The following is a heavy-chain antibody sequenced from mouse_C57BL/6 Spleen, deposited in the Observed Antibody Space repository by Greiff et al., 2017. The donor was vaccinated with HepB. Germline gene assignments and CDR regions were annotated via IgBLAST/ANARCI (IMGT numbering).Heavy chain of an antibody. CDR2: INPSGGYT. Sequence: VQLQQSGAELAKPGASVKLSCKASGYTFTSYWMHWVKQRHGQGLDWIGYINPSGGYTQSNQKFKDKATLTADKSSSTADMQLSSLSYGDSAVYYCARSGRNIDVDYWSQGTTLTVAS. V-gene: IGHV1-7*01. CDR1: GYTFTSYW. CDR3: ARSGRNIDVDY. J-gene: IGHJ2*01. D-gene: IGHD3-1*01.